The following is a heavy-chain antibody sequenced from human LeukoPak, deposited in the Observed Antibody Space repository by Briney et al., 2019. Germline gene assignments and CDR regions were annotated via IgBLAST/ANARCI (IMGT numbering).Heavy chain of an antibody. CDR2: INMDGSTT. V-gene: IGHV3-74*01. D-gene: IGHD6-13*01. J-gene: IGHJ4*02. Sequence: PGGSLRLSCTASGFTFSNYWMHWVRQAPGKGLVWVSRINMDGSTTTYADPVKGRFTTSRDNAKNTLYLQMNSLRAEDTAVYHCARVDSRTAQFDYWGQGTLVTVSS. CDR1: GFTFSNYW. CDR3: ARVDSRTAQFDY.